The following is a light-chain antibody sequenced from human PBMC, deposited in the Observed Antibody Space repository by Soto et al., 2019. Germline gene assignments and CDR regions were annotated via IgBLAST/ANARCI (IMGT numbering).Light chain of an antibody. CDR3: SSYRITTVV. J-gene: IGLJ1*01. CDR1: SSDVGNGYDS. CDR2: EVT. Sequence: QSALTQPPSVSGSPGQSITISCSGSSSDVGNGYDSVSWYQQHPGKAPKLIIYEVTNRPSGVSDRFSGSKSDNTASLIISGLQAEDEAHYYCSSYRITTVVFGSGTKVTVL. V-gene: IGLV2-14*01.